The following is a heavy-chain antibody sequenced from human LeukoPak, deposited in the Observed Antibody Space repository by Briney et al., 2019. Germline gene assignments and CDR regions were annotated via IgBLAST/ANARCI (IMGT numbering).Heavy chain of an antibody. CDR1: VCIISGQG. CDR3: AKQGDISQDYYMDV. CDR2: IIHVFGTA. V-gene: IGHV1-69*06. J-gene: IGHJ6*03. D-gene: IGHD3-10*01. Sequence: GASVKVSCTSRVCIISGQGISYLRPAPGQGLEWMGRIIHVFGTANYAQKFQDRVTITAYTVSNTAYMELTSQTYADTGLYFCAKQGDISQDYYMDVWGNGTAVTVSS.